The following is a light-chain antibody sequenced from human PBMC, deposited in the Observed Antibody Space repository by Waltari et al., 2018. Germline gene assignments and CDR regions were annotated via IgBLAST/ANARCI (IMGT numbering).Light chain of an antibody. Sequence: QLVLTQSPSASASLGASVKLTCTLSSGHSSYAIAWHQQQPEKGPRYLMTLNSDGSHSKGDGLPDRFSGSRSGAERYLTIASLQSEDEADYYCQTWGTGIVVFGGGTKLTVL. CDR1: SGHSSYA. J-gene: IGLJ2*01. V-gene: IGLV4-69*01. CDR3: QTWGTGIVV. CDR2: LNSDGSH.